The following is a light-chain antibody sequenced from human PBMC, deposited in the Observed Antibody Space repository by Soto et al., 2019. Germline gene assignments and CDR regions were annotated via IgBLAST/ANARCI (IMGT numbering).Light chain of an antibody. CDR2: LGS. J-gene: IGKJ1*01. Sequence: DIVMTQSPLSLPVTPGEPASISCTSSQSLLNSNGNNYLDWYVQKPGQSPQLLIHLGSKRASGVXDXXRVSGSGTSFTLKISRVEAEDVGVYYCMQPLRHPWTFGQGTKVEIK. V-gene: IGKV2-28*01. CDR1: QSLLNSNGNNY. CDR3: MQPLRHPWT.